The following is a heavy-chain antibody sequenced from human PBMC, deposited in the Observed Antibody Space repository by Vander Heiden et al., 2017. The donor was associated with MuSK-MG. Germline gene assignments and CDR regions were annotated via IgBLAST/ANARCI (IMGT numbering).Heavy chain of an antibody. Sequence: QVQLQQSGPGLVKPSQTPSLTCSIPGDSVSCASAAWNWIRQSPSRGLEWLGRTYYRSKWYNDYAVSVKSRITINPDTSRNQFSLQLNSVTPEDTAVYYCARDHYYFDYWGQGTLVTVSS. CDR2: TYYRSKWYN. J-gene: IGHJ4*02. CDR3: ARDHYYFDY. CDR1: GDSVSCASAA. V-gene: IGHV6-1*01.